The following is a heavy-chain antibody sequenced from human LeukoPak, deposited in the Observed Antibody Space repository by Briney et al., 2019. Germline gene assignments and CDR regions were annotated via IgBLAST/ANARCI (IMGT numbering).Heavy chain of an antibody. CDR1: GFTVSSNS. D-gene: IGHD1-26*01. V-gene: IGHV3-53*05. CDR2: IYSGGNT. CDR3: AKRWSGSHFEGFDY. Sequence: GGSLRLSCTVSGFTVSSNSMSWVRQAPGKGLEWVSFIYSGGNTHYSDSVKGRFTISRDNSKNTLYLQMNSLRVEDTAVYYCAKRWSGSHFEGFDYWGQGTLVTVSS. J-gene: IGHJ4*02.